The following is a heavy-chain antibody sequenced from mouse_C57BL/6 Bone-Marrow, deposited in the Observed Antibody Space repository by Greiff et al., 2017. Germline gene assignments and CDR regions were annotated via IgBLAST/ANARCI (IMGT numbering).Heavy chain of an antibody. Sequence: VQLQQSGAELARPGASVKLSCKASGYTFTSYGISWVKQRTGQGLEWIGEIYPRSGTTYYNEKFKGKATLTADKSSSTAYMELRSLTSEDSAVYFCARYDGYTGFAYWGQGTLVTVSA. J-gene: IGHJ3*01. D-gene: IGHD2-2*01. CDR3: ARYDGYTGFAY. V-gene: IGHV1-81*01. CDR2: IYPRSGTT. CDR1: GYTFTSYG.